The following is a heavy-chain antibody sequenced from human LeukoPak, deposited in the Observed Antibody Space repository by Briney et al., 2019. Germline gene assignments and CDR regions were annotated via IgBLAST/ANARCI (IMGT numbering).Heavy chain of an antibody. V-gene: IGHV3-30*03. CDR1: GFTFSSYG. J-gene: IGHJ3*02. D-gene: IGHD1-26*01. Sequence: PGRSLRLSCAASGFTFSSYGMHWVRQAPGKGLEWVAIISYDGSNKYYADSVKGRFTISRDNSKNTLYLQMNSLRAEDTAVYYCAREEAGSFDIWGQGTMVTVSS. CDR3: AREEAGSFDI. CDR2: ISYDGSNK.